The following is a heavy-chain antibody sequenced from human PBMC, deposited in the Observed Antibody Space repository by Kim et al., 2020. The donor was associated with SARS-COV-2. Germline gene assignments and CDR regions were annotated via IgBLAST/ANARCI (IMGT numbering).Heavy chain of an antibody. V-gene: IGHV3-74*01. Sequence: GGSLRLSCEVSGFTFRSYWMHWVRQAPGKGLVWVSRISPDGSSTSYADSVKGRFTISRDDGKNTLYLQMMSMRAEDTAVYYCARGCTGSNCQSSDHWGQGGLVSVSS. CDR1: GFTFRSYW. D-gene: IGHD2-15*01. J-gene: IGHJ4*02. CDR3: ARGCTGSNCQSSDH. CDR2: ISPDGSST.